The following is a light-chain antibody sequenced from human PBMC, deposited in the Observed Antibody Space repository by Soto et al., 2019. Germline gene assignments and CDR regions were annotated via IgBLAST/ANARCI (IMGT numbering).Light chain of an antibody. V-gene: IGKV3-11*01. CDR3: QHRRNWPWT. CDR2: DAF. Sequence: EIVLTQSPATLSLSPGERATLSCRASQSVSSYLGWYQQKPGQAPRLLIYDAFNRATGIPARFSGSGSGTDFTLTISSLEPEDFAVYYCQHRRNWPWTFGQGTKVDIK. J-gene: IGKJ1*01. CDR1: QSVSSY.